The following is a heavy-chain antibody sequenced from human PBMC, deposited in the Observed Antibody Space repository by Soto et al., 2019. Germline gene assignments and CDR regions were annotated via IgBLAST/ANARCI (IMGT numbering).Heavy chain of an antibody. CDR3: ATGDADYYYGLDV. CDR1: GFTFSSYD. V-gene: IGHV3-13*04. J-gene: IGHJ6*02. Sequence: EVQLVESGGGLVQPGGSLRLSCAASGFTFSSYDMHWVRQATGKGLEWVSAIGTARDTYYPGSVKGRFTISRENAKNALYLQMNSLSAGDPAVYYCATGDADYYYGLDVWGQGTTVTVSS. CDR2: IGTARDT.